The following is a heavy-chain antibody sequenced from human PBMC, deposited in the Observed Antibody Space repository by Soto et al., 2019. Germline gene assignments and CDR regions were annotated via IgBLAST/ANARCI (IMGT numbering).Heavy chain of an antibody. J-gene: IGHJ6*02. V-gene: IGHV1-46*01. CDR3: ARMEGYLLGRDQYFNGMDV. CDR2: INPAGGDT. Sequence: QVQLVQSGAEVKKPGASMKVSCKASGYTFTSYYMHWVRQAPGQGLEWMGIINPAGGDTTYAEKFQGRVTMTRDTSTRTVYVELRSLTSEDTAVYYCARMEGYLLGRDQYFNGMDVWGQGTTVTVSS. CDR1: GYTFTSYY. D-gene: IGHD7-27*01.